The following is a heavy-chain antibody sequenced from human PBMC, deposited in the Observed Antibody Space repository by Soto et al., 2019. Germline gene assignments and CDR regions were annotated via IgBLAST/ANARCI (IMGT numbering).Heavy chain of an antibody. CDR3: ARDFASGWYRYYYDGMDV. V-gene: IGHV3-30-3*01. D-gene: IGHD6-19*01. CDR2: ISYDGSNK. Sequence: QVQLVESGGGVVQPGRSLRLSCAASGFTFSSYAMHWVRQAPGKGLEWVAVISYDGSNKYYADSVKGRFTISRDNSKNTLYLQMNSLRAEDTAVYYCARDFASGWYRYYYDGMDVWGQGTTVTVSS. J-gene: IGHJ6*02. CDR1: GFTFSSYA.